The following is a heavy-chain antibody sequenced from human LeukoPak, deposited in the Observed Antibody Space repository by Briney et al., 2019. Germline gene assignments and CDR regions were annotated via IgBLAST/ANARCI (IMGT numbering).Heavy chain of an antibody. CDR1: GYTFTGYY. CDR2: IKPNSVGT. D-gene: IGHD1-26*01. CDR3: ARVSEYAGSTYLNY. Sequence: ASVKVSCKASGYTFTGYYMHWVRQAPGQGLEWKRLIKPNSVGTNYSKKFKGRVSLTRDTSIITAYMELSRLRSDVTTVYDSARVSEYAGSTYLNYWGQATMV. V-gene: IGHV1-2*02. J-gene: IGHJ4*02.